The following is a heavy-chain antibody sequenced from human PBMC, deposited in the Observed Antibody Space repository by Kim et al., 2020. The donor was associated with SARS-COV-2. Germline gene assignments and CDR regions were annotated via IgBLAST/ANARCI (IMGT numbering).Heavy chain of an antibody. V-gene: IGHV5-51*01. D-gene: IGHD1-7*01. J-gene: IGHJ4*02. Sequence: PSIQGQVTHSADKSISTAYLQWSSLKASDTAMYYCARRRISPQTREFDYWGQGTLVTVSS. CDR3: ARRRISPQTREFDY.